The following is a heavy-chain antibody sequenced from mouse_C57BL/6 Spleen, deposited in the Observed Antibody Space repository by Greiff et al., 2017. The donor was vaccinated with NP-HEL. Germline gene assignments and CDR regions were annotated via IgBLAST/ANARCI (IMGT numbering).Heavy chain of an antibody. Sequence: QVQLQQSGAELVMPGASVKLSCKASGYTFTSYWMHWVKQRPGQGLEWIGEIDPSDSYTNYNQKFKGKSTLTVDKSSSTAYMQLSSLTSEDSAVYYCASLDSPFAYWGQGTLVTVSA. CDR2: IDPSDSYT. CDR3: ASLDSPFAY. V-gene: IGHV1-69*01. D-gene: IGHD3-2*01. CDR1: GYTFTSYW. J-gene: IGHJ3*01.